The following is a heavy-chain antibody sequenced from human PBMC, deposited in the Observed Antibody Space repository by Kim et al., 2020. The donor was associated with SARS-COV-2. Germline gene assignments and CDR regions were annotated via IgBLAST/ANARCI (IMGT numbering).Heavy chain of an antibody. Sequence: GGSLRLSCVASGFPFSNYAMSWVRQAPGRGLQWVSVIRGGSPLYADSVRGRFIMSRDNSANTIYLEMSSLRVEDTARYFCAESNHVYDLDDHWGQGTQVTVAA. V-gene: IGHV3-23*01. CDR1: GFPFSNYA. D-gene: IGHD3-3*01. J-gene: IGHJ4*02. CDR2: IRGGSP. CDR3: AESNHVYDLDDH.